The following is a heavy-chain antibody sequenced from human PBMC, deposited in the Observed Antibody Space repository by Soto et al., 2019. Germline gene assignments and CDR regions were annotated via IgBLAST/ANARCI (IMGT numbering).Heavy chain of an antibody. CDR1: GYTFTSYD. J-gene: IGHJ6*03. CDR2: MNPNSGNT. Sequence: QVQLVQSGAEVKKPGASVKVSCKASGYTFTSYDINWVRQATGQGLEWMGWMNPNSGNTGYAQKFQGRVTMTRNTSISTAYMELSSLRSEDTAVYYCARGILLRYFVRTGYYYYYMDVWGKGTTVTVSS. D-gene: IGHD3-9*01. V-gene: IGHV1-8*01. CDR3: ARGILLRYFVRTGYYYYYMDV.